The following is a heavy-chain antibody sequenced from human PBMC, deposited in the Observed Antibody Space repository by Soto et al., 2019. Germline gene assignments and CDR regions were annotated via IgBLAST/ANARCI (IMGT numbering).Heavy chain of an antibody. Sequence: QVQLQESGPGLVKPSQTLSLTCTVSGGSISSGGYYWSWIRQHPGKGLEWIGYISHSGTTYYNPSLKSRVTIAVDTSKNQFSLKLTSVTAADTAVYYCARVRGNPLLGWFDPWGQGTLVTVSS. V-gene: IGHV4-31*03. CDR1: GGSISSGGYY. J-gene: IGHJ5*02. CDR2: ISHSGTT. CDR3: ARVRGNPLLGWFDP. D-gene: IGHD2-2*01.